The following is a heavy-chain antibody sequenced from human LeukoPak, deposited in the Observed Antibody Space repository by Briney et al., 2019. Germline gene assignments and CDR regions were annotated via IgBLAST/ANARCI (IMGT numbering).Heavy chain of an antibody. CDR1: VGSISSYY. CDR2: IYTSGST. Sequence: SETLSLTCTVSVGSISSYYWSWIRQPPGKGLEWIGYIYTSGSTNYNPSLKSRVTISVDTSKNQFSLKLSSVTAADTALYYCARHGSVGRAGYNKGWFDPWGQGTLVTVSS. D-gene: IGHD5-24*01. CDR3: ARHGSVGRAGYNKGWFDP. J-gene: IGHJ5*02. V-gene: IGHV4-4*09.